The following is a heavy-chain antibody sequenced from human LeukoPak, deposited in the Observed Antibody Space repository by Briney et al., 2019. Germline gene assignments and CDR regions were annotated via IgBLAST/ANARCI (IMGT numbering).Heavy chain of an antibody. CDR3: ARKVRSSLYNWFDP. D-gene: IGHD6-6*01. V-gene: IGHV4-59*08. Sequence: PSETLSLTCTVSGGSISDYHWNWIRQPPGKTLEWIGSIYYSGGTSYNPSLKSRVTISVDTSKNQFSLNLNSVTAADTAVYYCARKVRSSLYNWFDPWGQGTLVTVSS. CDR1: GGSISDYH. J-gene: IGHJ5*02. CDR2: IYYSGGT.